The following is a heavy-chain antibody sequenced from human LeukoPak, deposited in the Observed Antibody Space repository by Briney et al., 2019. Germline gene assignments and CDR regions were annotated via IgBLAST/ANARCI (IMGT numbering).Heavy chain of an antibody. Sequence: KPSETLSLTCTVSGGSISSSSYYWSWIRQPPGKGLEWIGEINHSGSTNYNPSLKSRVTISVDTSKNQFSLKLSSVTAADTAVYYCARGLIVPAAPDIAAAGHYYYMDVWGKGTTVTVSS. J-gene: IGHJ6*03. CDR1: GGSISSSSYY. V-gene: IGHV4-39*07. CDR3: ARGLIVPAAPDIAAAGHYYYMDV. D-gene: IGHD6-13*01. CDR2: INHSGST.